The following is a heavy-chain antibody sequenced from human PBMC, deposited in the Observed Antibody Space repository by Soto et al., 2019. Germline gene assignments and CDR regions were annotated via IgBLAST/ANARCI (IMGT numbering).Heavy chain of an antibody. D-gene: IGHD2-15*01. CDR3: GKVEGGQYLLHDI. CDR1: RFTLKTNW. J-gene: IGHJ4*02. Sequence: EVQLMASGGGLVQSGKSLRLSCVGARFTLKTNWMIWVRQVPGKGLECLSRVNYDGSSTMYADSVKGRFTFSRDNANTTVLLEMNSLRAEDTVVYFCGKVEGGQYLLHDIRGQGTLVTVSS. CDR2: VNYDGSST. V-gene: IGHV3-74*03.